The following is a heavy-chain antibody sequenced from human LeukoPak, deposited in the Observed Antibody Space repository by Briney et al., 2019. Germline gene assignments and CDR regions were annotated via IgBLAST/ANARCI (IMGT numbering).Heavy chain of an antibody. CDR2: ISNNGDST. CDR1: GFTFSNFS. CDR3: VKGGYVGNPGDY. V-gene: IGHV3-64D*09. J-gene: IGHJ4*02. Sequence: GGSLRLSCAASGFTFSNFSLYWVRQAPGRGLEYLSAISNNGDSTYYTDSVKGRFTISRDNSKNMLYLQLSSLRPDDTAVYFCVKGGYVGNPGDYWGQGTLVTVSS. D-gene: IGHD4-23*01.